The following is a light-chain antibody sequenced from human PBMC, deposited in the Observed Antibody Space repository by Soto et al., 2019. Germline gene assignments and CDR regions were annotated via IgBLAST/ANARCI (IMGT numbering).Light chain of an antibody. CDR3: CSYEGSSNWR. V-gene: IGLV2-11*01. CDR2: NVS. CDR1: TTNVATYNY. Sequence: QSALTQPLSVSGSPGQSVTISCTGTTTNVATYNYVSWYQHHPGKAPKLILYNVSERPSGVSDRFSGSKSGNAASLTISGLQADDEADYYCCSYEGSSNWRFGGGTKLTVL. J-gene: IGLJ3*02.